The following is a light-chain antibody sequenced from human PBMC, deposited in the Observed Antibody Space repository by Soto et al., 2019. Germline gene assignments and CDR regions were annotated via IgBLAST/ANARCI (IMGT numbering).Light chain of an antibody. CDR3: QQYYDLPIT. V-gene: IGKV1-33*01. CDR2: DAS. J-gene: IGKJ5*01. Sequence: DILKTQSPSSLSASPGVRATLTCRASQDIDDTLTWYQQKPGKAPKLLIVDASNWATGIPSRFSGSGSGTHFTLIIGSLEPEDIAMYYCQQYYDLPITFGQGTRLEIK. CDR1: QDIDDT.